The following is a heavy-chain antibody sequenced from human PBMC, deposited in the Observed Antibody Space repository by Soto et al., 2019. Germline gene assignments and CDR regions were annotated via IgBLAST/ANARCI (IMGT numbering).Heavy chain of an antibody. CDR3: ARRGGAGYHYGVDV. Sequence: LGESLKLSCRASGYSFTSYWIGWVRQMPGNGLEWMGIIYPGDSDTRYSPSFQGQVTISADKSISTAYLQWSSLKASDSAIYYCARRGGAGYHYGVDVWGQGTTVAVSS. CDR2: IYPGDSDT. J-gene: IGHJ6*02. D-gene: IGHD3-16*01. V-gene: IGHV5-51*01. CDR1: GYSFTSYW.